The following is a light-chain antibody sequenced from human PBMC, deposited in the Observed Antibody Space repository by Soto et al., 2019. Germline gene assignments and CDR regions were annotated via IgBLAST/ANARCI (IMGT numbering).Light chain of an antibody. Sequence: QSALTQVVSVSGSPGQSITISCTGTSSDVGNYNHVSWYQQHPGKAPKLVIYNVDYRPSGVSNRFSGSKSGNTASLTISGLQAEDEAYYYCSSYTNTDTVVFGGGTKLTVL. CDR1: SSDVGNYNH. V-gene: IGLV2-14*03. CDR3: SSYTNTDTVV. CDR2: NVD. J-gene: IGLJ2*01.